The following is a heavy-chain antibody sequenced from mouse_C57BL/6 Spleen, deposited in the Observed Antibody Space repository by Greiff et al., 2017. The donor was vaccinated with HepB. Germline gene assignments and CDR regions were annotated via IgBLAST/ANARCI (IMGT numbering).Heavy chain of an antibody. CDR3: AGEFLYYGSSYGY. Sequence: QVQLQQPGAELVKPGASVKLSCKASGYTFTSYWMHWVKQRPGRGLEWIGRIDPNSGGTKYNEKFKSKATLTVDKPSSTAYMQLSSLTSKDSAVYYCAGEFLYYGSSYGYWGHSTTLTVSS. CDR1: GYTFTSYW. D-gene: IGHD1-1*01. J-gene: IGHJ2*01. CDR2: IDPNSGGT. V-gene: IGHV1-72*01.